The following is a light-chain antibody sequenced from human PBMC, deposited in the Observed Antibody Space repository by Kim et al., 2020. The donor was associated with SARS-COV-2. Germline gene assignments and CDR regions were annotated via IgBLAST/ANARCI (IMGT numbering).Light chain of an antibody. CDR3: QQSYSTPKT. CDR1: QTISSY. CDR2: AAS. J-gene: IGKJ2*01. V-gene: IGKV1-39*01. Sequence: DIQMTQSPSSLSASVGDRVTITCRASQTISSYLNWFQQKPGKAPKLLISAASSLQSGVPSRFSGSGSGTDFTLTISSLQPEDFAAYYCQQSYSTPKTFGQGTKRRS.